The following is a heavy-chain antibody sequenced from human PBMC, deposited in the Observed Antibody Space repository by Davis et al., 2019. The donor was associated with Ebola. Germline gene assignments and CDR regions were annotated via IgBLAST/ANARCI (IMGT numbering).Heavy chain of an antibody. Sequence: SETLSLTCTVSGGSISSYYWSWIRQPPGKGLEWIGYIYYSGSTNYNPSLKSRVTISVDTSKNQFSLKLSSVTAADTAVYYCARATESGYSSGSPLDYWGQGTLVTVSS. J-gene: IGHJ4*02. CDR3: ARATESGYSSGSPLDY. CDR1: GGSISSYY. CDR2: IYYSGST. D-gene: IGHD6-19*01. V-gene: IGHV4-59*01.